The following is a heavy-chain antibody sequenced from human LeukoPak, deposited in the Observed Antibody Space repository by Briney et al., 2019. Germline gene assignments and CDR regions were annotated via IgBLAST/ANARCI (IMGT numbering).Heavy chain of an antibody. CDR3: ARQNIAVSASDY. D-gene: IGHD6-19*01. Sequence: GESLQISCKGSGYSFNTYWIGWVRQMPGKGLEWVGIIYPGDSNTRYSPSFQGQVTISAGKSISTAYLQWSSLKASDTAMYYCARQNIAVSASDYWGQGTLVTVS. CDR2: IYPGDSNT. V-gene: IGHV5-51*01. CDR1: GYSFNTYW. J-gene: IGHJ4*02.